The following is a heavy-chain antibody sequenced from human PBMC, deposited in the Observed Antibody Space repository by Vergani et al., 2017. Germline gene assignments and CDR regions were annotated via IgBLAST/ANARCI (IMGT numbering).Heavy chain of an antibody. D-gene: IGHD1-1*01. CDR2: ISSSSSYT. CDR3: ARAPPYNWNDVGWFDP. CDR1: GFTFSDYY. J-gene: IGHJ5*02. V-gene: IGHV3-11*05. Sequence: QVQLVESGGGLVKPGGSLRLSCAASGFTFSDYYMSWIRQAPGKGLEWVSYISSSSSYTNYADSVKGRFTISRDNAKNSLYLQMNSLRAEDTAVYYCARAPPYNWNDVGWFDPWGQGTLVTVSS.